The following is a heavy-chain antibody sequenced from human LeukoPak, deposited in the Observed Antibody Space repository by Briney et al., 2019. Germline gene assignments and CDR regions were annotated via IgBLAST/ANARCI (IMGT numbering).Heavy chain of an antibody. CDR2: ISGSGGST. V-gene: IGHV3-23*01. J-gene: IGHJ4*02. CDR3: AKRHYGDYILDY. D-gene: IGHD4-17*01. CDR1: GFTFSSYA. Sequence: GGPLRLSCAASGFTFSSYAMSWVRQAPGKGLEWVSAISGSGGSTYYADSVKGRFTISRDNSKNTLYLQMNSLRAEDTAVYYCAKRHYGDYILDYWGQGTLVTVSS.